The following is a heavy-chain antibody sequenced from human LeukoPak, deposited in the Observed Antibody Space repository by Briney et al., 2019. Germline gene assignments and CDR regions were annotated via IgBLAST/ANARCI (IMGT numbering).Heavy chain of an antibody. D-gene: IGHD5-24*01. V-gene: IGHV4-39*07. J-gene: IGHJ4*02. CDR2: IFHGGST. Sequence: PSETLSLTCTVSGGSIGSSTYYWGWIRQPPGKGLEWIGSIFHGGSTYYNPSLKSRGTMSLDTTENQLSLKLRSVTAADTAVYYCARSRDGYKDWGQGTLVTVSS. CDR1: GGSIGSSTYY. CDR3: ARSRDGYKD.